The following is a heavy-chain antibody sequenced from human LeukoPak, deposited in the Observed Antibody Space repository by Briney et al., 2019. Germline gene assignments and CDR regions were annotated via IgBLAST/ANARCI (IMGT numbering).Heavy chain of an antibody. CDR2: INPNSGGT. Sequence: ASVKVSCKASGYTFTGYYMHWVRQAPGQGLEWMGWINPNSGGTNYAQKFQGRVTMTRDTSISTAYMELSRLRSDDTAVYYCAREFSSGSVFDHWGQGTLVTVSS. J-gene: IGHJ4*02. V-gene: IGHV1-2*02. D-gene: IGHD6-25*01. CDR1: GYTFTGYY. CDR3: AREFSSGSVFDH.